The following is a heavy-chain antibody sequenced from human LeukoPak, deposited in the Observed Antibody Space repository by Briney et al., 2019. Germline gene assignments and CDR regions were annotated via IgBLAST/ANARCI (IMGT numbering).Heavy chain of an antibody. V-gene: IGHV3-21*01. D-gene: IGHD4-17*01. J-gene: IGHJ3*02. Sequence: PGGSLRLSCAASGFTFSSYSMNWVRQAPGKGLEWVSSISSSSSYIYYADSVKGRFTISRDNAKNSLYLQMNSLRAEDTAVYYCARGVTVIGDDAFDIWGQGTMVTVSS. CDR3: ARGVTVIGDDAFDI. CDR1: GFTFSSYS. CDR2: ISSSSSYI.